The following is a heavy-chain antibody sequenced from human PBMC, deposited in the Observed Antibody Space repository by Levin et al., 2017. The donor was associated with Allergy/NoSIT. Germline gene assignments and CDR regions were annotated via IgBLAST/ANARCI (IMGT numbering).Heavy chain of an antibody. V-gene: IGHV3-23*01. J-gene: IGHJ4*02. CDR3: AKAGDSDFWSGYEDY. Sequence: ETLSLTCAASGFSFSSYAMNWVRQAPGKGLEWVSAIGGSGDSTYYADSVKGRFTISRDNSKNTLYLQMNSLRAEDTAVYYCAKAGDSDFWSGYEDYWGQGTLVTVSS. D-gene: IGHD3-3*01. CDR2: IGGSGDST. CDR1: GFSFSSYA.